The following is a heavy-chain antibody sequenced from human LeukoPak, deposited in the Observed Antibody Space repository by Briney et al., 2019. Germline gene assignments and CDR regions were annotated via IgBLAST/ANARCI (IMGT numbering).Heavy chain of an antibody. CDR1: GFTFSTYN. D-gene: IGHD6-6*01. CDR2: IDRSNSDI. Sequence: GGSLRLSCAASGFTFSTYNMNWVRQAPGKGLEWVSFIDRSNSDIYYADSVKGRFTISRDNARESVFLQLNRLRAEDTAVYYCTRDPGYSSSSISFWGQGTLVTVSS. V-gene: IGHV3-21*01. J-gene: IGHJ4*02. CDR3: TRDPGYSSSSISF.